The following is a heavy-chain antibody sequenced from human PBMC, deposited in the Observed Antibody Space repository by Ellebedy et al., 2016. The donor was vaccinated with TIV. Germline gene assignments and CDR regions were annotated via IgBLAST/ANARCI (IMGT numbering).Heavy chain of an antibody. D-gene: IGHD6-25*01. CDR3: ARHGRIAAGQNWFDP. V-gene: IGHV4-30-4*01. J-gene: IGHJ5*02. CDR2: IYYSGST. CDR1: GGSISSGDYY. Sequence: SETLSLXXTVSGGSISSGDYYWSWIRQPPGKGLEWIGYIYYSGSTYYNPSLKSRVTISVDTSKNQYSLKLSSVTAADTAVYYCARHGRIAAGQNWFDPWGQGTLVTVSS.